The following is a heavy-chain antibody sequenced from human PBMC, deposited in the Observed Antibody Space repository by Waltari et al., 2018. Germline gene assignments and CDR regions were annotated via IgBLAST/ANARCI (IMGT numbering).Heavy chain of an antibody. J-gene: IGHJ4*02. D-gene: IGHD6-13*01. CDR2: IYYSGST. CDR1: GGSISSSSYY. V-gene: IGHV4-39*07. Sequence: QLQLQESGPGLVKPSETLSLTCTVSGGSISSSSYYWGWIRQPPGKGLEWIGSIYYSGSTYDNPSLKSRVTISVDTSKNQFSLKLSSVTAADTAVYYCATLRDSSSWYDYWGQGTLVTVSS. CDR3: ATLRDSSSWYDY.